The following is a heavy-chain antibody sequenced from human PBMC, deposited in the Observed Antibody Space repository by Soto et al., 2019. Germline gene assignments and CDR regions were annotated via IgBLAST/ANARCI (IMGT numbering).Heavy chain of an antibody. Sequence: KASETLSLTCAVYGGSFSGYYWSWIRQPPGKGLEWIGEINHSGSTNYNPSLKSRVTISVDTSKNQFSLKLSSVTAADTAVYYCAGGIVVVVAATRNWFDPWGQGTLVTVSS. D-gene: IGHD2-15*01. CDR1: GGSFSGYY. J-gene: IGHJ5*02. CDR3: AGGIVVVVAATRNWFDP. CDR2: INHSGST. V-gene: IGHV4-34*01.